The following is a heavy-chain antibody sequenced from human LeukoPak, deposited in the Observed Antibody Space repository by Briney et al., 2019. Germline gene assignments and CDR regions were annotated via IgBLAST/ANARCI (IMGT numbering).Heavy chain of an antibody. J-gene: IGHJ4*02. CDR1: GYTFTSYT. D-gene: IGHD5-18*01. CDR3: AFHGNSYGYSFDY. CDR2: INTNTGNP. V-gene: IGHV7-4-1*02. Sequence: ASVKVSCKASGYTFTSYTMNWVRQAPGQGLEWMGWINTNTGNPTYAQGFTGRFVFSLDTSVSTAYLQISSLKAEDTAVYYCAFHGNSYGYSFDYWGQGTLVTVSS.